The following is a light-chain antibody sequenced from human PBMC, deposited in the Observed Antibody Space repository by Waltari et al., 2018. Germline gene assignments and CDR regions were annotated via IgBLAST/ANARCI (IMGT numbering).Light chain of an antibody. CDR3: QSADSSGTYVV. V-gene: IGLV3-25*03. Sequence: SYELTQPPSVSVSPGQPARITCSGDALPTQYAYWYQQKPGQAPVLVIYKASERPSGIPERFSGSSSGTTVTLTISGVQAEDEADYYCQSADSSGTYVVFGGGTKLTVL. J-gene: IGLJ2*01. CDR1: ALPTQY. CDR2: KAS.